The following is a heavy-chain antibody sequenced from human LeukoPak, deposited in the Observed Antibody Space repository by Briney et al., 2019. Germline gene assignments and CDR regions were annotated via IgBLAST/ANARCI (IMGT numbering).Heavy chain of an antibody. Sequence: SETLSLTCTVFGGSISSYYWSWIRQPPGKGLEWIGYIYYSGNTKYNPSLKSRVTISLDTSKNQFSLKLSSVTAADSAVYYCARGSWYYYDTSGYWGFDLWGRGTLVTVSS. CDR3: ARGSWYYYDTSGYWGFDL. D-gene: IGHD3-22*01. J-gene: IGHJ2*01. CDR2: IYYSGNT. CDR1: GGSISSYY. V-gene: IGHV4-59*01.